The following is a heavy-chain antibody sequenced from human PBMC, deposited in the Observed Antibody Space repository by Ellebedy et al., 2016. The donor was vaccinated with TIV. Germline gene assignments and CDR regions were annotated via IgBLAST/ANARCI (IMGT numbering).Heavy chain of an antibody. Sequence: SETLSLTXGVYGGSFSGYFWSWIRQAPGKGLEWIGESNHNGNTNYNPSLKSRVTISVDTSKNQFSLRLTSVTAADTAVYYCARGRGGSYSIPFDYWGQGTLVTVSS. CDR3: ARGRGGSYSIPFDY. CDR1: GGSFSGYF. CDR2: SNHNGNT. J-gene: IGHJ4*02. V-gene: IGHV4-34*01. D-gene: IGHD1-26*01.